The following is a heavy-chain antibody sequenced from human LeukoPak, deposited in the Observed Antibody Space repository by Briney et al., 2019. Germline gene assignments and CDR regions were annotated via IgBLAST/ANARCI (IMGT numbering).Heavy chain of an antibody. CDR2: IYPGDSDA. V-gene: IGHV5-51*01. CDR1: AYSFSNYW. CDR3: ARLSGADDSPTPDDPDRPFDL. J-gene: IGHJ3*01. D-gene: IGHD6-25*01. Sequence: GESLKISCKASAYSFSNYWIGWVRQMPGRGLECMGVIYPGDSDARYRPSFEGQVTISADKSISTAYLQWGSLQASDSAIYYCARLSGADDSPTPDDPDRPFDLWGQGTMVTVSS.